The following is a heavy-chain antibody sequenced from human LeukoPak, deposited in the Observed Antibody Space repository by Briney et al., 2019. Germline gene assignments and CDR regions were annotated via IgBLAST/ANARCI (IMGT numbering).Heavy chain of an antibody. CDR3: ARAGGSIAAAGIPVY. CDR1: GFTFSSYA. Sequence: PGGSLRLSCAASGFTFSSYAMHWVRQAPGKGLEWVAVISYDGSNKYYADSVKGRFTISRDNSKDTLYLQMNSLRAEDTAVYYCARAGGSIAAAGIPVYWGQGTLVTVSS. V-gene: IGHV3-30*04. CDR2: ISYDGSNK. D-gene: IGHD6-13*01. J-gene: IGHJ4*02.